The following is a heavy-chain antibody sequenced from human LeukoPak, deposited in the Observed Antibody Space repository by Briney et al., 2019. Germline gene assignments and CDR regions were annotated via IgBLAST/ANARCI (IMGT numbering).Heavy chain of an antibody. Sequence: PGGSLRLSCTGFGFIFGDHAMSWVRQAPGKGLEWVGFIRSKAYGATTEYAASVKGRFTISRDDSKGIAYLQMNSLGIEDTAVYYCARGPILLWLHNGMDVWGQGTTVTVSS. CDR3: ARGPILLWLHNGMDV. CDR1: GFIFGDHA. CDR2: IRSKAYGATT. D-gene: IGHD6-19*01. J-gene: IGHJ6*02. V-gene: IGHV3-49*04.